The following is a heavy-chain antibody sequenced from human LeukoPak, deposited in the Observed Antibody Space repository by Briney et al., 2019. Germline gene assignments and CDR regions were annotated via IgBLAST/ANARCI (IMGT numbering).Heavy chain of an antibody. Sequence: SETLSLTCTVSGGSISSSSYYWGWIRQPPGKGLEWIGSIYYSGSTYYNPSLKSRVTISVDTSKDQFSLKLSSVTAADTAVYYCARHSGPTYYDFWSGYPYSYFDYWGQGTLVTVSS. CDR1: GGSISSSSYY. D-gene: IGHD3-3*01. V-gene: IGHV4-39*01. CDR3: ARHSGPTYYDFWSGYPYSYFDY. J-gene: IGHJ4*02. CDR2: IYYSGST.